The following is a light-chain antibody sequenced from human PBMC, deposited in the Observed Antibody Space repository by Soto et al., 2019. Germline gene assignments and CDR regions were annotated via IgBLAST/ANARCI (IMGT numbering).Light chain of an antibody. CDR3: QQYSTYST. Sequence: DIQMTQSPSTLSASVRDRVTITCRASQTISSWLAWFQQRPGRAPKFLIYKASSLKNGVPLRFSGSGSGTQFTLTNSSLQPDDFATYYCQQYSTYSTFGQGTRLEIK. CDR2: KAS. J-gene: IGKJ5*01. V-gene: IGKV1-5*03. CDR1: QTISSW.